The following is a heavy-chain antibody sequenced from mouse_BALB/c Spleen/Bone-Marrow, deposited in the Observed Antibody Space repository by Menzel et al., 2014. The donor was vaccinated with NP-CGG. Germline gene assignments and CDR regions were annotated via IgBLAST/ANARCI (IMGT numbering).Heavy chain of an antibody. D-gene: IGHD3-1*01. CDR2: ISSGGTYT. Sequence: EVMLVESGGGLVKPGGSLKLSCAASGFTFSYYAMSWVRQSPEKRLEWVAEISSGGTYTYYPDTVTGRFTISRDNAKNTLYLEMSSLRYEDTAMYYCVRDSSGYFDYWGQGTTLTVSS. CDR1: GFTFSYYA. CDR3: VRDSSGYFDY. V-gene: IGHV5-9-4*01. J-gene: IGHJ2*01.